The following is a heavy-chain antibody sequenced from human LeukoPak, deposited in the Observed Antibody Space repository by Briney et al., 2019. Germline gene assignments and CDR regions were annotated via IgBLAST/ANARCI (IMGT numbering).Heavy chain of an antibody. V-gene: IGHV3-23*01. CDR2: ISGSGGSA. J-gene: IGHJ4*02. Sequence: GGSLRLSCTSPKFNFHTYGLTWVRQAPGKGLEWVSAISGSGGSAYYADSVKGRFTISRDNSKNTMYLQMNSLRAEDTAVYYCAKAGGSGYYYRGVDYWGQGTLVTVSS. D-gene: IGHD3-22*01. CDR3: AKAGGSGYYYRGVDY. CDR1: KFNFHTYG.